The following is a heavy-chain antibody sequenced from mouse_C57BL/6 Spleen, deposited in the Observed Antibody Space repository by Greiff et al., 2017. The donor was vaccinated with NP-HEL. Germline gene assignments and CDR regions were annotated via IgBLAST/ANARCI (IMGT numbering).Heavy chain of an antibody. CDR1: GYTFTDYE. Sequence: QVQLQQSGAELVRPGASVTLSCKASGYTFTDYEMHWVKQTPVHGLEWIGAIDPETGGTAYNQKFKGKAILTADKSSSTAYMELRSLTSEDSAVYYCTRRDYGSPYYDMDYWGQGTSVTVSS. D-gene: IGHD1-1*01. CDR3: TRRDYGSPYYDMDY. J-gene: IGHJ4*01. CDR2: IDPETGGT. V-gene: IGHV1-15*01.